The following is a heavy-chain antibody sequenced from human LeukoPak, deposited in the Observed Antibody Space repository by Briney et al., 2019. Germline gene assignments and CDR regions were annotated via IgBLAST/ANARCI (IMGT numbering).Heavy chain of an antibody. CDR2: ISSSGSTI. D-gene: IGHD3-10*02. J-gene: IGHJ6*04. Sequence: GGSLRLSCAASGFTFSSYEMNWVRQAPGKGLEWVSYISSSGSTIYYADSVKGRFTISRDNAKNSLYLLMNSLRAEDTAVYYCAELGITMIGGVWGKGTTVTISS. CDR3: AELGITMIGGV. CDR1: GFTFSSYE. V-gene: IGHV3-48*03.